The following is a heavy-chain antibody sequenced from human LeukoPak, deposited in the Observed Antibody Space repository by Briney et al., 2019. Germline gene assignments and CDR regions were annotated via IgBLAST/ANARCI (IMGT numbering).Heavy chain of an antibody. J-gene: IGHJ5*02. V-gene: IGHV5-51*01. Sequence: GESLKISCKASGFSFTTDWIGWVRQMPGKGLEWMGVIYPGDSRTRYNPSFQGQVTISADQSTSTAYLQWGSLKASDTAMYYCARRKLLDTWSDHWGQGTLVTVSS. CDR2: IYPGDSRT. CDR3: ARRKLLDTWSDH. CDR1: GFSFTTDW.